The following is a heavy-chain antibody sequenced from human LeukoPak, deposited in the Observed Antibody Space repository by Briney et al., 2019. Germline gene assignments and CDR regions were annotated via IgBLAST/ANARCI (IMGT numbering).Heavy chain of an antibody. CDR1: GFTFSSYA. Sequence: PGGSLRLSCAASGFTFSSYAMSWVRQAPGKGLEWVSAISGSGGSTYYADSVKGRFTISRDNSKNTLYLQMNSLRAEDTAVYYCAKDDQCSSSWLPPFDYWGQGTLVTVSS. V-gene: IGHV3-23*01. J-gene: IGHJ4*02. D-gene: IGHD6-13*01. CDR3: AKDDQCSSSWLPPFDY. CDR2: ISGSGGST.